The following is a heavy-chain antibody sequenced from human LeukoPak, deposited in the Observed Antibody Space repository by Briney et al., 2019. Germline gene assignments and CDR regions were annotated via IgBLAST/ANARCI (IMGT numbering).Heavy chain of an antibody. CDR2: ISGSGGYI. V-gene: IGHV3-23*01. J-gene: IGHJ4*02. Sequence: PGGSLRLSCAASGFTFSSYAMSWVRQAPGKGLEWVSGISGSGGYIYYADSVKGRFTISRDNSKNTLYLQMSSLRDDDTAVYYCATDPAVAALGHFDYWGQGTLVTVSS. D-gene: IGHD6-19*01. CDR3: ATDPAVAALGHFDY. CDR1: GFTFSSYA.